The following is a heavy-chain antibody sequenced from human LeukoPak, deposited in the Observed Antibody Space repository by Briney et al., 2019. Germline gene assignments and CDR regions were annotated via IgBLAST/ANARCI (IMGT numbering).Heavy chain of an antibody. CDR1: GFTFSDYH. Sequence: GGSLRLSCAASGFTFSDYHMSWIRQAPGKGLEWVSYINSRGDTIYYAESVRGRFSISRDDAKNSLFLQMSSLRADDTAVYYCARDRGDNWYFDLWGRGTLVTVSS. V-gene: IGHV3-11*01. D-gene: IGHD4-17*01. J-gene: IGHJ2*01. CDR2: INSRGDTI. CDR3: ARDRGDNWYFDL.